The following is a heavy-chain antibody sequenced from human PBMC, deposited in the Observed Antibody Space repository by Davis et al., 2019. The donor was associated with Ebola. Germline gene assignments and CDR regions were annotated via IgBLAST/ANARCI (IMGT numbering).Heavy chain of an antibody. Sequence: GGSLRLSCAASGFTFYNYAITWVRQAPGKGLEWVSSISASGDRTYYADSVRGRFTISRDNSRNTLYLQMNSLTAEDTAVYYCAKETAAIPTRTDYWGQGTLVTVS. V-gene: IGHV3-23*01. CDR3: AKETAAIPTRTDY. J-gene: IGHJ4*02. CDR2: ISASGDRT. D-gene: IGHD2-2*01. CDR1: GFTFYNYA.